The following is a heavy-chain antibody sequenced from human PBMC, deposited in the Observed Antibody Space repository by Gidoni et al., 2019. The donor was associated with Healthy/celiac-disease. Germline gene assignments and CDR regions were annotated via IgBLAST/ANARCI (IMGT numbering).Heavy chain of an antibody. CDR3: AKYQWLVLTWFDY. Sequence: EVQLLESGGGLVQPGGSLRLSCAASGFPFSSYAMSWVRQAPGKGLEWVSAISGSGGSTYYADSVKGRFTISRDNSKNTLYLQMNSLRAEDTAVYYCAKYQWLVLTWFDYWGQGTLVTVSS. D-gene: IGHD6-19*01. CDR1: GFPFSSYA. V-gene: IGHV3-23*01. J-gene: IGHJ4*02. CDR2: ISGSGGST.